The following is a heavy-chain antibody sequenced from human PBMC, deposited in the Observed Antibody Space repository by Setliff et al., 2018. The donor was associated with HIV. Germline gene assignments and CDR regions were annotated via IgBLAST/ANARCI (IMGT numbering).Heavy chain of an antibody. V-gene: IGHV3-21*01. D-gene: IGHD6-13*01. CDR2: ISSSSSYI. Sequence: GGSLRLSCAASGFTFSTYSMNWVHQAPGKGLEWVSSISSSSSYIYYADSVQGRFTISRDNAKNSLYLQMNSLRAEDTAVYYCARDGTAAAPTWFDPWGQGTLVTVSS. J-gene: IGHJ5*02. CDR1: GFTFSTYS. CDR3: ARDGTAAAPTWFDP.